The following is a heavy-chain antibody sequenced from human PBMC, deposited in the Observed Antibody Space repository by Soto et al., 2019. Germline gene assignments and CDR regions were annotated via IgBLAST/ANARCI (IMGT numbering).Heavy chain of an antibody. J-gene: IGHJ6*02. CDR2: IIPIFGTA. CDR3: ARGTAIVVVVAATSYYYGMDV. CDR1: GGTFSSYA. V-gene: IGHV1-69*13. Sequence: SVKVSCKASGGTFSSYAISWVRQAPGQGLEWIGGIIPIFGTANYAQKFQGRVTITADESTSTAYMELSSLRSEDTAVYYCARGTAIVVVVAATSYYYGMDVWGQGTTVTVSS. D-gene: IGHD2-15*01.